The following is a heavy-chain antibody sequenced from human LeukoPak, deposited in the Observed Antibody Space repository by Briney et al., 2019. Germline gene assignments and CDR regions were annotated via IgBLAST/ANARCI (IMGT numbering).Heavy chain of an antibody. J-gene: IGHJ4*02. CDR3: AKGYRIVSGSLDY. Sequence: GGSLRLSCAASGFTFSSYSMNWVRQAPGKGLEWVSSISSSSIYIYYADSLKGRFTISRDNAKNSLYLQMNSLRAEDTAVYYCAKGYRIVSGSLDYWGQGTLVTVSS. CDR1: GFTFSSYS. D-gene: IGHD3-10*01. V-gene: IGHV3-21*01. CDR2: ISSSSIYI.